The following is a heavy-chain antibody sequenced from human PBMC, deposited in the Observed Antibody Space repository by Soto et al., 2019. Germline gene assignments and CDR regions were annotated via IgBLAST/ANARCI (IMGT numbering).Heavy chain of an antibody. V-gene: IGHV1-46*01. Sequence: VSCKASGYTFTNYYMHWVRQAPGQGLEWLGVIHYSGATPTYAQTFQGRVTMARDTSTSTVYMELSSLTSEDTAVYYCARGPGLKYDDMSGFRGSFDYWGQGSPVTVAS. D-gene: IGHD3-22*01. CDR1: GYTFTNYY. J-gene: IGHJ4*02. CDR2: IHYSGATP. CDR3: ARGPGLKYDDMSGFRGSFDY.